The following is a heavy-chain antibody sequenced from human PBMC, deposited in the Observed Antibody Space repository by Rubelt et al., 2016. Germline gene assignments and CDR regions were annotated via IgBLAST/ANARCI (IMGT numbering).Heavy chain of an antibody. CDR2: IIPIFGTA. J-gene: IGHJ4*02. V-gene: IGHV1-69*06. D-gene: IGHD4-11*01. Sequence: QVQLVQSGAEVKKPGSSVKVSCKASGGTFSSYAISWVRQAPGQGLEWMGGIIPIFGTANYAQKVQGRVTMTRDTSISTAYMELSRLRSDDTAVYYCARDLDYSTGVDYWGQGTLVTVSS. CDR3: ARDLDYSTGVDY. CDR1: GGTFSSYA.